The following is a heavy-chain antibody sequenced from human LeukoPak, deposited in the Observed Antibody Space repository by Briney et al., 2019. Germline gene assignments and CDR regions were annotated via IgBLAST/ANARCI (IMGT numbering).Heavy chain of an antibody. CDR2: INPNSGGT. D-gene: IGHD5-24*01. CDR3: ASLDGYEMATITSLYYFDY. Sequence: GASVKVSCKASGYTFTGHYMHWVRQAPGQGLEWMGWINPNSGGTNYAQKFQGRVTMTRDTSISTAYMELSRLRSDDTAVYYCASLDGYEMATITSLYYFDYWGQGTLVTVSS. V-gene: IGHV1-2*02. CDR1: GYTFTGHY. J-gene: IGHJ4*02.